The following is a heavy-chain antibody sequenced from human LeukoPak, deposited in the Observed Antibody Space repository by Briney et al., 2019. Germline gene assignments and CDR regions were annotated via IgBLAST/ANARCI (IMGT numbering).Heavy chain of an antibody. CDR2: ISGSGDGT. CDR1: GLTPSSCG. Sequence: GGSLRLSCAASGLTPSSCGMSWVRQAPGKGLEWVSAISGSGDGTYYADSVKGRFTISRDNSKNTLYLQMNSLRAEDTAVYYCAKDSRSSWYYWGQGTLVTVSS. V-gene: IGHV3-23*01. CDR3: AKDSRSSWYY. J-gene: IGHJ4*02. D-gene: IGHD6-13*01.